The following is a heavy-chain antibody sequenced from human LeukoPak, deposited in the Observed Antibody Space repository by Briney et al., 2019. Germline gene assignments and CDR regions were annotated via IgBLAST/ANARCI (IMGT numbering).Heavy chain of an antibody. J-gene: IGHJ4*02. D-gene: IGHD6-13*01. V-gene: IGHV5-51*01. CDR3: ARLTTLYSSSQYYFDY. Sequence: GESLKISCKGSGYSFTSYWIGWVRQMPGKGLEWMGIIYPGDSDTRNSPSFQGQVTISADMSISTAYLQWSSLKASDTAMYYCARLTTLYSSSQYYFDYWGQGTLVTVSS. CDR2: IYPGDSDT. CDR1: GYSFTSYW.